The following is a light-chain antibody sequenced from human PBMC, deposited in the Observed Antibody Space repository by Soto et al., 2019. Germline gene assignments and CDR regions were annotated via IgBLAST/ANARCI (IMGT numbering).Light chain of an antibody. J-gene: IGKJ4*01. V-gene: IGKV1-39*01. CDR2: AAS. CDR1: QSISSY. CDR3: QQSYRTPLLT. Sequence: DIQMTQSPSSLSASVGDRVTITCRASQSISSYLNWYQQKPGKAPKLLIYAASSLQSGVPSRFSGSGSGTDFTLTISSLQPEDFANYYWQQSYRTPLLTFGGGTKVQIK.